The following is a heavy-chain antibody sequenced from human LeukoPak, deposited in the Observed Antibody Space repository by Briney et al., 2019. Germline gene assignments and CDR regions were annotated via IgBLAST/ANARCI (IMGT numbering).Heavy chain of an antibody. D-gene: IGHD3-10*01. J-gene: IGHJ4*02. V-gene: IGHV1-69*13. CDR2: IIPIFGTA. CDR1: GGTFSSYA. Sequence: ASVKVSCKASGGTFSSYAISWVRQAPGQGLERMGGIIPIFGTANYAQKFQGRVTITADESTSTAYMELSSLRSEDTAVYYCARVGYGSGSYYNFDYWGQGTLVTVSS. CDR3: ARVGYGSGSYYNFDY.